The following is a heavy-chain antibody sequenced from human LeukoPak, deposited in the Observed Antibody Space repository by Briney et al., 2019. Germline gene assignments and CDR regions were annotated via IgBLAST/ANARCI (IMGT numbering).Heavy chain of an antibody. CDR2: IYSGGST. V-gene: IGHV3-53*04. CDR3: ARTPQRSSGHYFDY. D-gene: IGHD3-22*01. J-gene: IGHJ4*02. CDR1: GFTLSSDH. Sequence: GGSLRLSCAASGFTLSSDHMNWIRQAPGKGLEWVSIIYSGGSTYYADSVKGRFTISRHTSENTLYLQMNTLRAEDTAIYYCARTPQRSSGHYFDYWGQGTLVSVSS.